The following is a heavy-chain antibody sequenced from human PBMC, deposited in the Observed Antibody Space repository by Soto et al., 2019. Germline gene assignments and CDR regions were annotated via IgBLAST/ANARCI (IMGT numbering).Heavy chain of an antibody. CDR3: ARDTDYDSSGYYYPYFDY. CDR1: GGSISSGGYY. Sequence: QVQLQESGPGLVKPSQTLSLTCTVSGGSISSGGYYWSWIRQHPGKGLEWIGYIYYSGSTYYNPSLQSRVTISVDTSKNQFSLRLSSVTAADTAVYYCARDTDYDSSGYYYPYFDYWGQGTLVTVSS. CDR2: IYYSGST. J-gene: IGHJ4*02. V-gene: IGHV4-31*03. D-gene: IGHD3-22*01.